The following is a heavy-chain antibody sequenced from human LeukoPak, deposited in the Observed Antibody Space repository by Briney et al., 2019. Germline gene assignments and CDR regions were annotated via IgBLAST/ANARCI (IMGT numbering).Heavy chain of an antibody. CDR3: ARTTMVRGVIGACVDY. Sequence: ASVKVSCKASGYTFTSYGISWVRQAPGQGPEWMGWISAYNGNTNYAQKLQGRVTMTTDTSTSTAYMELRSLRSDDTAVYYCARTTMVRGVIGACVDYWGQGTLVTVSS. J-gene: IGHJ4*02. CDR1: GYTFTSYG. V-gene: IGHV1-18*01. CDR2: ISAYNGNT. D-gene: IGHD3-10*01.